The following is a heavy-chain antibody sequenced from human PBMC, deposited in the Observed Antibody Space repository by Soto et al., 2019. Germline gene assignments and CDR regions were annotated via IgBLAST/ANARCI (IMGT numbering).Heavy chain of an antibody. CDR3: ARAKYYGSGSYYNFDY. J-gene: IGHJ4*02. CDR2: IIPIFGTA. D-gene: IGHD3-10*01. CDR1: GGTFSSYA. Sequence: QVQLVQSGAEVKKPGSSVKVSCKASGGTFSSYAISWVRQAPGQGLEWMGGIIPIFGTANYAQKFRGRVTITADESTSTAYMELSSLRAEDTAVYYCARAKYYGSGSYYNFDYWGQGTLVTVSS. V-gene: IGHV1-69*01.